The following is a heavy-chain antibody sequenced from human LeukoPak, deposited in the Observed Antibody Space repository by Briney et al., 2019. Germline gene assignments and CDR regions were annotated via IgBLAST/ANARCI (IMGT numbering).Heavy chain of an antibody. CDR3: ARAPSASTVTTGGFDY. J-gene: IGHJ4*02. CDR2: ISYDGTNK. V-gene: IGHV3-30-3*01. Sequence: PGGSLRLSCAASGFTFSSYDMHWVRQAPGKGLEWVAIISYDGTNKYYADSVKGRFTISRDDSKHTLYLQMNSLRAEDTAVYFCARAPSASTVTTGGFDYWGQGTLVTVSS. CDR1: GFTFSSYD. D-gene: IGHD4-11*01.